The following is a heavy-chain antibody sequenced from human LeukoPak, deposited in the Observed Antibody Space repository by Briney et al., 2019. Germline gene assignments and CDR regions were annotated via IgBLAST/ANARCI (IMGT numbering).Heavy chain of an antibody. CDR1: GFTFGSYS. CDR3: TRKPGDHDNY. V-gene: IGHV3-48*02. J-gene: IGHJ4*02. Sequence: GGSLRLSCAASGFTFGSYSMNWVRQAPGKGLEWVSYISSGGDRIYYADSVKGRFTISRDNAKNSLYLQMNSLRDEDTAVYYCTRKPGDHDNYWGQGTLVTVSS. D-gene: IGHD1-1*01. CDR2: ISSGGDRI.